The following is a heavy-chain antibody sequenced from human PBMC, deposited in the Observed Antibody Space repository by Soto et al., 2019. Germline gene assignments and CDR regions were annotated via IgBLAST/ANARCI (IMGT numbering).Heavy chain of an antibody. J-gene: IGHJ3*02. V-gene: IGHV5-51*01. CDR1: GYSFTSYW. Sequence: GESLKISCWGSGYSFTSYWIGWVRQMPGKGLEWMGIIYPGDSDARYSPSFQGQVTISADKSITTAYLQWSSLKASDTAMYYCARRGYCSGGSCHSAAFDIWGQGTMVTVSS. D-gene: IGHD2-15*01. CDR2: IYPGDSDA. CDR3: ARRGYCSGGSCHSAAFDI.